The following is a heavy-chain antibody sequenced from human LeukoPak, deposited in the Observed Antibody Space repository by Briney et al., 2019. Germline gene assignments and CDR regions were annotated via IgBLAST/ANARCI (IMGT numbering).Heavy chain of an antibody. CDR1: GYTFTSYD. D-gene: IGHD3-22*01. J-gene: IGHJ3*02. CDR2: MNPNSGNT. V-gene: IGHV1-8*03. CDR3: ARVAYYDSSGYYYVMDAFDI. Sequence: ASVKVSCKXSGYTFTSYDINWVRQATGQGLEGMGWMNPNSGNTGYSQKFQGRVTITRNTSISTAYMELSSLRSEDTAVYYCARVAYYDSSGYYYVMDAFDIWGQGTMVTVSS.